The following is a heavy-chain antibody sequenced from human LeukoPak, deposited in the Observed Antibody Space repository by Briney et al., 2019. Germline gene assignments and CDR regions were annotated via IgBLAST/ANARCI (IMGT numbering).Heavy chain of an antibody. V-gene: IGHV1-69*04. D-gene: IGHD6-6*01. CDR1: GGTFSSYA. J-gene: IGHJ5*02. CDR2: IIPILGIA. CDR3: ARHSSIAAKYNWFDP. Sequence: GASVKVSCKASGGTFSSYAISWVRQAPGQGLEWMGRIIPILGIANYAQKFQGRVTITADESTSTAYMELSSLRSEDTAVYYCARHSSIAAKYNWFDPWGQGTLVTVSS.